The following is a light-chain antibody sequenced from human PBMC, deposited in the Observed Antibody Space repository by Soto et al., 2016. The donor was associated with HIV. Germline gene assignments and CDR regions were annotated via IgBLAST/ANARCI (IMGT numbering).Light chain of an antibody. CDR3: QQYYDGWT. J-gene: IGKJ1*01. V-gene: IGKV1-5*03. Sequence: DIQMTQSPSSLSASVGDTVTLTCRASQSVSTWVAWYQQKPGKAPKLVIYKASLLPREVPSRFSGSGSGTEFTLTVSSLQPDDFATYYCQQYYDGWTFGQGTKV. CDR1: QSVSTW. CDR2: KAS.